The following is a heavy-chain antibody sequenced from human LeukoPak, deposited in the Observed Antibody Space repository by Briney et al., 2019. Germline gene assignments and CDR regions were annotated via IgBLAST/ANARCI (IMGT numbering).Heavy chain of an antibody. CDR3: AKNGPGLDYFDY. V-gene: IGHV3-74*01. D-gene: IGHD3-10*01. J-gene: IGHJ4*02. CDR2: INSDGSDT. CDR1: GFTFSSYW. Sequence: GGSLRLSCAASGFTFSSYWMHWVRQAPGKGLVWVSRINSDGSDTTYADSVKGRFTISRDNAKNTLYLQMNSLRAEDTAVYYCAKNGPGLDYFDYWGQGTLVTVSS.